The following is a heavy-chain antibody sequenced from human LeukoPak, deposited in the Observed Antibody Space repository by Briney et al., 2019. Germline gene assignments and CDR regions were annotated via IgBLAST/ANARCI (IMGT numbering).Heavy chain of an antibody. J-gene: IGHJ4*02. Sequence: PATLSLTSAVNPGSYSDYYWSWFPQPQGKGLEWIGEINHSGSTNYNPTLTSRVSLSLDTSKNHFSLKLSSVTVADAAVYDCARCWSQWLVPPSYWGQGTLVTGSS. V-gene: IGHV4-34*01. D-gene: IGHD6-19*01. CDR3: ARCWSQWLVPPSY. CDR2: INHSGST. CDR1: PGSYSDYY.